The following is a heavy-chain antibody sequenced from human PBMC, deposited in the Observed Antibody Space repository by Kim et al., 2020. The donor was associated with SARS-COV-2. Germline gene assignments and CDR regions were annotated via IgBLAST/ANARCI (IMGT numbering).Heavy chain of an antibody. J-gene: IGHJ3*02. D-gene: IGHD6-13*01. Sequence: SFQGQVTISADKSISTAYLQWSSLKASDTAMYYCARRAYSSSFSCAFDIWGQGTMVTVSS. V-gene: IGHV5-51*01. CDR3: ARRAYSSSFSCAFDI.